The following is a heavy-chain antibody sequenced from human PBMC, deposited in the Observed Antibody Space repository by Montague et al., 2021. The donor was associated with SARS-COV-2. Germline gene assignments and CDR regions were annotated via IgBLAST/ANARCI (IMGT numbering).Heavy chain of an antibody. V-gene: IGHV3-48*04. CDR3: ARHDSWSDYLMRTLYGMDV. D-gene: IGHD3-3*01. CDR2: ISGSSGTI. Sequence: SLRLSCAATGFTFSTCSMTWVRQAPGKGLEWISYISGSSGTIHYADSVKGRFTISRDNARDSLSLQMNSLRADNTAIYYCARHDSWSDYLMRTLYGMDVWGPGTTVIVSS. CDR1: GFTFSTCS. J-gene: IGHJ6*02.